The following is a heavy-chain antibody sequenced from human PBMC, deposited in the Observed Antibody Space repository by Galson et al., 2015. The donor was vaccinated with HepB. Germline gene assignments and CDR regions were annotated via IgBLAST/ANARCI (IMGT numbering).Heavy chain of an antibody. J-gene: IGHJ4*02. D-gene: IGHD3-3*01. Sequence: SVKVSCKASGYTFTSYAMHWVRQAPGQRLEWMGWINAGNGNTKYSQKFQGRVTITRDTSASTAYMELSSLRSEDTAVYYCAREGADYDFWSGYYIRGYSDYWGQGTLVTVSS. CDR3: AREGADYDFWSGYYIRGYSDY. V-gene: IGHV1-3*01. CDR1: GYTFTSYA. CDR2: INAGNGNT.